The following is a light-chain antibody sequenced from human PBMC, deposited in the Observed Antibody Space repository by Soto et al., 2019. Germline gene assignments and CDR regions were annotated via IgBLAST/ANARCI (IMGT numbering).Light chain of an antibody. Sequence: DIQMTQSPSSLSASAGDRVTITFLASQTISRFLSWYQQKPGKAPKLLIYAASSLQSGVPPRFSGSGSGTEFTLTISSLQSEDFALYYCQQYNHWPPITFGPGTRLEIK. CDR1: QTISRF. CDR2: AAS. J-gene: IGKJ5*01. CDR3: QQYNHWPPIT. V-gene: IGKV1-39*01.